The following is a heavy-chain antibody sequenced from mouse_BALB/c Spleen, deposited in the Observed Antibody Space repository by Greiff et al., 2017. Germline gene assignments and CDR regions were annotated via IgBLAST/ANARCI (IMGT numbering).Heavy chain of an antibody. CDR3: EREKDYAMDY. V-gene: IGHV5-6-5*01. CDR2: ISSGGST. Sequence: EVLLVESGGGLVKPGGSLKLSCAASGFTFSSYAMSWVRQTPEKRLEWVASISSGGSTYYPDSVKGRFTISRDNASNNLYLQMSSLRSEDTAMYYCEREKDYAMDYWGQGTAGTVSS. J-gene: IGHJ4*01. CDR1: GFTFSSYA.